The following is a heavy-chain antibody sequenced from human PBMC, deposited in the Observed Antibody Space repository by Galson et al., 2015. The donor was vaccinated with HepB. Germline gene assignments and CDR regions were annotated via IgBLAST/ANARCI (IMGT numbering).Heavy chain of an antibody. D-gene: IGHD6-13*01. V-gene: IGHV4-4*07. Sequence: LEWIGRIYTSGSTNYNPSLKSRVTMSVDTSKNQFSLKLSSVTAADTAVYYCARAKGIAAAGPPGRYYYYYGMDVWGQGTTVTVSS. CDR3: ARAKGIAAAGPPGRYYYYYGMDV. CDR2: IYTSGST. J-gene: IGHJ6*02.